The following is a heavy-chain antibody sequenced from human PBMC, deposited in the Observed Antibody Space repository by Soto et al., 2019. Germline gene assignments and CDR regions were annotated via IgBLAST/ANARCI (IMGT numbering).Heavy chain of an antibody. CDR3: ARGSVNCSGGSCYSAYYFDY. Sequence: ASETLSLTCAVSGGSISSYYWSWIRQPPGKGLEWIGYIYYSGSTNYNPSLKSRVTISVDTSKNQFSLKLSSVTAADTAVYYCARGSVNCSGGSCYSAYYFDYWGQGTLVTVSS. V-gene: IGHV4-59*01. CDR2: IYYSGST. J-gene: IGHJ4*02. D-gene: IGHD2-15*01. CDR1: GGSISSYY.